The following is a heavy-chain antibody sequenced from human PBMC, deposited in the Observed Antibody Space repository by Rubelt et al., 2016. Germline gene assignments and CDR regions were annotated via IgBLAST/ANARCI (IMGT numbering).Heavy chain of an antibody. V-gene: IGHV3-30*04. Sequence: GFTFSSYAMHWVRQAPGKGLEWVAVISYDGSKYYADSVKGRFTISRDNSKNTLYLQMNSLRAEDTAVYYCATENGDYSFDYWGQGTLVTVSS. CDR2: ISYDGSK. CDR1: GFTFSSYA. CDR3: ATENGDYSFDY. J-gene: IGHJ4*02. D-gene: IGHD4-17*01.